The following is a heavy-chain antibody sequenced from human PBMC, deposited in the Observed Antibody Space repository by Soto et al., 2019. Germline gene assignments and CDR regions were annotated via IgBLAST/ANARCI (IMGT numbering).Heavy chain of an antibody. D-gene: IGHD2-15*01. Sequence: HVQLVESGGGVVQPGGSLRLSCAASGFTFRNHAMHWVRQAPGKGLECLAVIAHDGSNAFYRDSVKGRFTVSRDNSKNTLYLYMNNLRSEDTGVYYCARGDREDILVVVGARPGEYGTDIWGQGTTVIVSS. CDR3: ARGDREDILVVVGARPGEYGTDI. V-gene: IGHV3-30-3*01. CDR2: IAHDGSNA. CDR1: GFTFRNHA. J-gene: IGHJ6*02.